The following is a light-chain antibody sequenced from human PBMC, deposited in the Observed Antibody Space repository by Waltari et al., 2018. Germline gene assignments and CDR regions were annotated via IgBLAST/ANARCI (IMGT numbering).Light chain of an antibody. CDR2: DAS. J-gene: IGKJ5*01. CDR1: QSVSSY. CDR3: QQRSNWIT. V-gene: IGKV3-11*01. Sequence: ELVLTQSPATLYLSQGDRATLSCRASQSVSSYLAWYQQKPRQAPRLLIYDASNRATGIPARFSGSGSGTDFTLTISSLEPEDFAVYYCQQRSNWITFGQGTRLEIK.